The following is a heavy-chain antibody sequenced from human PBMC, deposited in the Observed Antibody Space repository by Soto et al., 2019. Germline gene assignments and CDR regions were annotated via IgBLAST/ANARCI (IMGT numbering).Heavy chain of an antibody. J-gene: IGHJ3*01. CDR3: ERGVSNSGAYYTGPSAYDL. CDR1: GGTFNGYG. Sequence: QVQLVQSGAVVKKPGSSVEVSCKASGGTFNGYGISWVRQAPGQGLEWMGGPVPVFDTSKYAPRFRGRGTITADKTTSTVYVELIRVRSEDTAIYFCERGVSNSGAYYTGPSAYDLWGQGTLVIVSA. D-gene: IGHD3-10*01. CDR2: PVPVFDTS. V-gene: IGHV1-69*06.